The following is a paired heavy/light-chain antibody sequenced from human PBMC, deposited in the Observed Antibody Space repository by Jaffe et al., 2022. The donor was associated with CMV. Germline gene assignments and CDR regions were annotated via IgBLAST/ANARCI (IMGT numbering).Light chain of an antibody. CDR1: QDISNY. Sequence: DIQMTQSPSSLSASVGDRVTITCRASQDISNYLAWYQQKPGKVPKLLIYAASTLQSGVPSRFSGSGSGIDFTLTVSSLQPGDVGTYYCQKYDTAPPTFGQGTRLEIK. CDR3: QKYDTAPPT. J-gene: IGKJ5*01. V-gene: IGKV1-27*01. CDR2: AAS.
Heavy chain of an antibody. D-gene: IGHD1-26*01. CDR2: IGWDGDNT. V-gene: IGHV3-43*01. CDR1: GFTFDDYT. CDR3: VKDFALRELPDPFDI. J-gene: IGHJ3*02. Sequence: EVHLVESGGGVVQPGGSLRLSCAASGFTFDDYTMHWVRQPPGKGLEWVSLIGWDGDNTYYSDSVKGRFTISRDNSKNSLYLHMNSLRTEDTALYYCVKDFALRELPDPFDIWGQGTMVTVSS.